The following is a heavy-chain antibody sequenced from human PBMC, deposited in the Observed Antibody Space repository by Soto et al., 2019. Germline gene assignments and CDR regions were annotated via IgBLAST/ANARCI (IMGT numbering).Heavy chain of an antibody. V-gene: IGHV1-3*01. Sequence: ASVKVSCKASGYTFTSYAMHWVRQAPGQRLEWMGWINAGNGNTKYSQKFQGRVTITRDTSASTAYMELSSLRSEDTAVYYCARDTEPLTIPPGMDVWGQXTTVTVSS. D-gene: IGHD2-21*01. J-gene: IGHJ6*02. CDR1: GYTFTSYA. CDR2: INAGNGNT. CDR3: ARDTEPLTIPPGMDV.